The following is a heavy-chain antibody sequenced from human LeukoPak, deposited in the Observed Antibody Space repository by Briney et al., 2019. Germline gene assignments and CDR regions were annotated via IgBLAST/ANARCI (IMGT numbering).Heavy chain of an antibody. D-gene: IGHD2-2*01. Sequence: NTSETLSLTCSVSGGSISSGGYYWSWIRQPPGKGLRWIGYIYHSGSTYYNPSLKSRVTISVDRSKNQFSLKLSSVTAADTAVYYCARERYCSSTSCPYADYWGQGTLVTVSS. J-gene: IGHJ4*02. V-gene: IGHV4-30-2*01. CDR2: IYHSGST. CDR1: GGSISSGGYY. CDR3: ARERYCSSTSCPYADY.